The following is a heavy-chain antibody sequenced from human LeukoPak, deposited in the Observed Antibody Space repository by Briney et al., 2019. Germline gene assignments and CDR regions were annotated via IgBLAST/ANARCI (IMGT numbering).Heavy chain of an antibody. CDR2: INPSGGST. Sequence: ASVQVSCKASGYTFTSYYMHWVRQAPGQGLEWMVIINPSGGSTSYAQKFQGRVTTPRDTSTSTVYMELSSLRSEDPAVYYCASELTSSGYYEGVYWGQGTLVTVSS. D-gene: IGHD3-22*01. V-gene: IGHV1-46*01. J-gene: IGHJ4*02. CDR1: GYTFTSYY. CDR3: ASELTSSGYYEGVY.